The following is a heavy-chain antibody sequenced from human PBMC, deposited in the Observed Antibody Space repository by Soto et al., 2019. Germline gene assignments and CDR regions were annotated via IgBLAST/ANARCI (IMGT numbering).Heavy chain of an antibody. CDR1: GFTFSSYG. CDR2: IWYDGSNK. V-gene: IGHV3-33*01. D-gene: IGHD3-16*01. CDR3: ARDITSRYFDL. J-gene: IGHJ2*01. Sequence: QVQLVESGGGVVQPGRSLRLSCAASGFTFSSYGMHWVRQAPGKGLEWVTVIWYDGSNKYYADSVKGRFTISRDNSKNTLYLQMNSLKVEDTAVYYCARDITSRYFDLWGRGTLVTVSS.